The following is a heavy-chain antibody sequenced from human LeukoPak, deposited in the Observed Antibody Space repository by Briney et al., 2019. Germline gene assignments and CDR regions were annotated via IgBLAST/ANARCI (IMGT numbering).Heavy chain of an antibody. Sequence: GGSLRLSCAASGFTFTSYSMSWVRQAPGKGLEWVAGTSDRGDYTYYADSVKGRFTISRDSSKNTLFLQMNSLRAEDTALYFCARKAQYNGHYPLDYWGQGTLVTVSS. CDR1: GFTFTSYS. J-gene: IGHJ4*02. V-gene: IGHV3-23*01. D-gene: IGHD1-7*01. CDR2: TSDRGDYT. CDR3: ARKAQYNGHYPLDY.